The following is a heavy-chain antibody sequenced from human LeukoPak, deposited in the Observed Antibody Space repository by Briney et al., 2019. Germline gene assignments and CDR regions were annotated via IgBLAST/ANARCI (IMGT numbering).Heavy chain of an antibody. CDR2: INPSGGST. CDR1: GYTFIGYY. V-gene: IGHV1-46*01. D-gene: IGHD3-10*01. J-gene: IGHJ4*02. CDR3: ARAYGSGSYTLLFFDY. Sequence: ASVKVSCKASGYTFIGYYLHWVRQAPGQGLEWMGIINPSGGSTSYAQKFQGRVTMTRDTSTSTVYMELSSLRSEDTAVYYCARAYGSGSYTLLFFDYWGQGTLVTVSS.